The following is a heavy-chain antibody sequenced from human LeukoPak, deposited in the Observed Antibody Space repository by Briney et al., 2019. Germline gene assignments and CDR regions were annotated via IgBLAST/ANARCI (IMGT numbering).Heavy chain of an antibody. CDR3: ARCMKPEASLFLGD. V-gene: IGHV3-30*04. CDR1: GFTFSSYA. Sequence: PGGSLRLSCAASGFTFSSYAMHWVRQAPGKGLEWVAVISYDGSNKYYADSMKGRFTISRDNSKNTLYLQMNSLRAEDTAVYYCARCMKPEASLFLGDWGQGTLVTVSS. D-gene: IGHD3-16*01. J-gene: IGHJ4*02. CDR2: ISYDGSNK.